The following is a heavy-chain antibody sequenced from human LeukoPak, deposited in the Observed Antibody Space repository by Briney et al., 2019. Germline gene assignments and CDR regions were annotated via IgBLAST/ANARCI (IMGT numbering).Heavy chain of an antibody. CDR2: INHSGST. Sequence: SETLSLTCAVYGGSFSGYYWSWIRQPPGKGLELIGEINHSGSTNYNPSLKSRVTISVDTSKNQFSLKLSSVTAADTAVYYCARVLDYDILTGLIDYWGQGTLVTVSS. CDR1: GGSFSGYY. CDR3: ARVLDYDILTGLIDY. V-gene: IGHV4-34*01. J-gene: IGHJ4*02. D-gene: IGHD3-9*01.